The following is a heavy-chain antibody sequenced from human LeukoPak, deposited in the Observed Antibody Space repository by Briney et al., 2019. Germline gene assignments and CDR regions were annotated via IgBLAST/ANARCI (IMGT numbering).Heavy chain of an antibody. CDR2: MKEYGSDI. CDR3: ARDYRSGMGQFDY. CDR1: GFSFGGFS. Sequence: PGGSLRLSCAASGFSFGGFSMSWVRQAPGKGLQWVATMKEYGSDIFYVDSVKGRFTISRDNAKNSLYLQMNSLRAEDTAVYYCARDYRSGMGQFDYWGQGTLVTVSS. J-gene: IGHJ4*02. D-gene: IGHD3-10*01. V-gene: IGHV3-7*03.